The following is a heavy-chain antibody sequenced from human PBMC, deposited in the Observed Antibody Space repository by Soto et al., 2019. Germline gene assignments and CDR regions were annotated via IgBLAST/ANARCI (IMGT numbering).Heavy chain of an antibody. CDR2: VFYTGSP. J-gene: IGHJ4*02. Sequence: SETLSLTCSVSGDSISRYYWSWLRQSPGKQLEWIAYVFYTGSPHYNPSLKSRVTTSVDMSKNQFSLKLSSVTAADTAIYYCARARPSTIYYFDSWGQGTLVTVSS. D-gene: IGHD2-2*01. CDR1: GDSISRYY. CDR3: ARARPSTIYYFDS. V-gene: IGHV4-59*01.